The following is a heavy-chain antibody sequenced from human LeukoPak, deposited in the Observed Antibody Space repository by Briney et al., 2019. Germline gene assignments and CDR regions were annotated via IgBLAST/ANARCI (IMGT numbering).Heavy chain of an antibody. D-gene: IGHD3-16*02. V-gene: IGHV4-30-4*01. CDR1: DDSINSGDYY. Sequence: SQTLSLTCTVSDDSINSGDYYWSWIRQPPGKGLEWIGYIYYSGSTYYNPSLKSRVTISVGTSKNQFSLKLNSVTAAGTAVYYCARAQPFDYDHVWGSYRLNWFDPWGQGTLVTVSS. CDR3: ARAQPFDYDHVWGSYRLNWFDP. J-gene: IGHJ5*02. CDR2: IYYSGST.